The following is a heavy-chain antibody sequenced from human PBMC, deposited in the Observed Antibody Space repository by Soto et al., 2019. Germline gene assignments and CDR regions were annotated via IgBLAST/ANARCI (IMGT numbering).Heavy chain of an antibody. J-gene: IGHJ4*02. D-gene: IGHD3-9*01. CDR1: GFSIGTSGDY. V-gene: IGHV4-39*01. Sequence: PSETLSLTCTVTGFSIGTSGDYWGWVRQPPGKGLEWIGSVYRTGSVYYNPSLYNPSLESRLSITVDTSKNQFSLKLRSVTAADTAVYYCVDVFTGSTFGYWGQGTLVTVSS. CDR2: VYRTGSV. CDR3: VDVFTGSTFGY.